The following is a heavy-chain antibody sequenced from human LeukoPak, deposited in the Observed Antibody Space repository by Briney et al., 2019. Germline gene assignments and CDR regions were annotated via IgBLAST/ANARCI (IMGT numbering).Heavy chain of an antibody. V-gene: IGHV7-4-1*02. Sequence: ASVKVSCKASGYTFTSYAMNWVRQAPGQGLEWMGWINTNTGNPTYAQGFTGRFVFSLDTSVSTAYLQISSLKAEDTAVYYCARDLRDDYVWGSYRYPLVELDYWGQGTQVTVSS. CDR1: GYTFTSYA. CDR2: INTNTGNP. CDR3: ARDLRDDYVWGSYRYPLVELDY. J-gene: IGHJ4*02. D-gene: IGHD3-16*02.